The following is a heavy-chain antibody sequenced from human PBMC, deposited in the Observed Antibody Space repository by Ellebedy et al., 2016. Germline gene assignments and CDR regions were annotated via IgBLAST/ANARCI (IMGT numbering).Heavy chain of an antibody. J-gene: IGHJ5*02. CDR1: GFSLSNARMG. Sequence: SGPTLVXPTEPLTLTCTVSGFSLSNARMGVSWIRQPPGKALEWLAHIFSNDEKSYSTSLKSRLTISRDTSKSQVVLTMTNMDPVDTATYYCARIRAYYYDSSGYYNWFDPWGQGTLVTVSS. CDR2: IFSNDEK. D-gene: IGHD3-22*01. CDR3: ARIRAYYYDSSGYYNWFDP. V-gene: IGHV2-26*01.